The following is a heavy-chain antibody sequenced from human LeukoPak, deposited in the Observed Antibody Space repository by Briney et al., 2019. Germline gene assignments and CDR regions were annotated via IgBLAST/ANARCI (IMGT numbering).Heavy chain of an antibody. J-gene: IGHJ3*02. D-gene: IGHD3-3*01. CDR3: AKGSLEWLFTVSQANDAFDI. V-gene: IGHV3-23*01. Sequence: GGSLRLSCAASGFIFSSYAMSWVRQAPGKGLEWVSAISGSGGSTYYADSVKGRFTISRDNSKNTLYLQMNSLRAEDTAVYYCAKGSLEWLFTVSQANDAFDIWGQGTMVTVSS. CDR2: ISGSGGST. CDR1: GFIFSSYA.